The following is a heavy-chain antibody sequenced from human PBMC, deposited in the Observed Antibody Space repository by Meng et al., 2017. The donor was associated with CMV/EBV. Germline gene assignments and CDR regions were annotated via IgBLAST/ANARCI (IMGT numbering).Heavy chain of an antibody. CDR2: ISSSSSYI. Sequence: GESLKISCAASGFTFSSYSMNWVRQAPGKGLEWVSSISSSSSYIYYADSVKGRFTISGDNAKNSLYLQMNSLRAEDTAVYYCALPLYDFWSRYGDYYYYGMDVWGQGTTVTVSS. J-gene: IGHJ6*02. CDR1: GFTFSSYS. V-gene: IGHV3-21*01. D-gene: IGHD3-3*01. CDR3: ALPLYDFWSRYGDYYYYGMDV.